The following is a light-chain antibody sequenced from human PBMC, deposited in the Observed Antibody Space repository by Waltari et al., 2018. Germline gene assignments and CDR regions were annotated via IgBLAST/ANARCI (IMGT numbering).Light chain of an antibody. CDR1: SSNIGDNY. Sequence: QSVLTQLHSASGTPGQGVTISCSGSSSNIGDNYVYWYQQFPGTSPKLLIHRNNQRPSGVPHRFSGSKSGTSAFLVISGLRSEDEADDHCATWDDSLSGWVFGGGTKVTVL. V-gene: IGLV1-47*01. CDR2: RNN. CDR3: ATWDDSLSGWV. J-gene: IGLJ3*02.